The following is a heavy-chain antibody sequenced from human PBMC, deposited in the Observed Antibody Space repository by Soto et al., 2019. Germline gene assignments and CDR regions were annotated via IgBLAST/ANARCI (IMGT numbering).Heavy chain of an antibody. Sequence: QVQLQESGPGLVKPSETLSLTCTVSGGSFKSGSYSWSWIRQPPGKGLEWIGYVYHTGRTSYNPPLTSRVSRSMDTSKNQFSLNRDSVTAADTAVYFCARDFACCDSWGQGTLFTVAS. J-gene: IGHJ4*02. D-gene: IGHD3-9*01. CDR1: GGSFKSGSYS. V-gene: IGHV4-61*01. CDR2: VYHTGRT. CDR3: ARDFACCDS.